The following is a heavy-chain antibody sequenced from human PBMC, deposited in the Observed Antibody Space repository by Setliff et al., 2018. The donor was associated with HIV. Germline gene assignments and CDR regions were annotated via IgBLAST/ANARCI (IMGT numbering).Heavy chain of an antibody. CDR1: GFTFSAYT. J-gene: IGHJ6*02. V-gene: IGHV3-21*01. CDR3: AREGVYYSFWSGSSYYYGWDV. Sequence: SGGSLRLSCVASGFTFSAYTMNWVRQAPGKGLEWVASLSAESTFIYYADSMKGRFTISRDNARNSLYLQMNSLRAEDTAMYYCAREGVYYSFWSGSSYYYGWDVWGQGTTVTVSS. CDR2: LSAESTFI. D-gene: IGHD3-3*01.